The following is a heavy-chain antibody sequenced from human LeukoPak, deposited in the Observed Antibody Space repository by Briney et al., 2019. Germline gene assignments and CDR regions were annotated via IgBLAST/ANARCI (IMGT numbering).Heavy chain of an antibody. CDR1: GFTFSSYW. Sequence: PGGSLRLSCAASGFTFSSYWMHWVRRAPGKGLVWVSRINSDGSSTSYADSVKGRFTISRDNAKNTLYLQMNSLRAEDTAVYYCARVDQSGSSWYSRWSFDYWGQGTLVTVSS. V-gene: IGHV3-74*01. CDR3: ARVDQSGSSWYSRWSFDY. J-gene: IGHJ4*02. D-gene: IGHD6-13*01. CDR2: INSDGSST.